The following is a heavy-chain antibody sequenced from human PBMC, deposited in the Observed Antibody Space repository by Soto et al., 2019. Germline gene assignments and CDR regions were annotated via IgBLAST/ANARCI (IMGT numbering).Heavy chain of an antibody. CDR3: ARDVTTVTPYYYYGMDV. D-gene: IGHD4-4*01. CDR1: GSISSGDYY. CDR2: IYYSGST. Sequence: GSISSGDYYWSWIRQPPGKGLEWIGYIYYSGSTYYNPSLKSRVTISVDTSKNQFSLKLSSVTAADTAVYYCARDVTTVTPYYYYGMDVWGQGTTVTVSS. J-gene: IGHJ6*02. V-gene: IGHV4-30-4*01.